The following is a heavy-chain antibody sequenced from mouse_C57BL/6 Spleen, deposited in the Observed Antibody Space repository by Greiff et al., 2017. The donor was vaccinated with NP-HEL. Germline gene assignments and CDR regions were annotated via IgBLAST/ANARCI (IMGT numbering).Heavy chain of an antibody. CDR3: ATSTTVVNYAMDY. CDR2: ISSGSSTI. CDR1: GFTFSDYG. Sequence: EVKVVESGGGLVKPGGSLKLSCAASGFTFSDYGMHWVRQAPEKGLEWVAYISSGSSTIYYADTVKGRFTISRDNAKNTLFLQMTSLRSEDTAMYYCATSTTVVNYAMDYWGQGTSVTVSS. V-gene: IGHV5-17*01. D-gene: IGHD1-1*01. J-gene: IGHJ4*01.